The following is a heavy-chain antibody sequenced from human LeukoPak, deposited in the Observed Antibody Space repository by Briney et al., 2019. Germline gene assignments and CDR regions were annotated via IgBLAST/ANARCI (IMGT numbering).Heavy chain of an antibody. Sequence: SETLSLTCTVSGGSISSRSYYWGWIRQHPGKGLEWIGYIYYSGSTNYNPSLKSRVTISVDTSKNQFSLKLSSVTAADTAVYYCARGTSSNYSRRYYYYYMDVWGKGTTVTVSS. J-gene: IGHJ6*03. D-gene: IGHD4-11*01. CDR2: IYYSGST. CDR1: GGSISSRSYY. CDR3: ARGTSSNYSRRYYYYYMDV. V-gene: IGHV4-61*05.